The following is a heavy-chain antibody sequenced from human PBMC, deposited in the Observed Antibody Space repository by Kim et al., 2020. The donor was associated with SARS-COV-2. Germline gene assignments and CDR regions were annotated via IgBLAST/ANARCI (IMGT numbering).Heavy chain of an antibody. CDR3: ARHSYDSSGYYPDY. D-gene: IGHD3-22*01. J-gene: IGHJ4*02. Sequence: SPSFQGKVTISADKSISTAYLQWSSLKASDTAMYYCARHSYDSSGYYPDYWGQGTLVTVSS. V-gene: IGHV5-51*01.